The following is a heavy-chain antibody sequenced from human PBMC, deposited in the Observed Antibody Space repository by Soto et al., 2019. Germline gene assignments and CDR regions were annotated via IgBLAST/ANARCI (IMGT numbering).Heavy chain of an antibody. J-gene: IGHJ5*02. D-gene: IGHD2-2*02. CDR2: IIPIFGTA. CDR3: ARVGIGYCSSTSCYMEKNWFDP. CDR1: GGTFSIYA. Sequence: ASVKVSCKASGGTFSIYAISWVRQAPGQGLEWMGGIIPIFGTANYAQKFQGRVTITADESTSTAYMELSSLRSEDTAVYYCARVGIGYCSSTSCYMEKNWFDPWGQGTLVTVSS. V-gene: IGHV1-69*13.